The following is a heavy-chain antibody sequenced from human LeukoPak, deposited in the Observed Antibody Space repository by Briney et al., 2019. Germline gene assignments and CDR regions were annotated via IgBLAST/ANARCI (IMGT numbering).Heavy chain of an antibody. D-gene: IGHD6-13*01. V-gene: IGHV1-18*01. CDR1: GYTFSSYG. J-gene: IGHJ4*02. CDR3: ARDGIAAAGTSSYFDY. CDR2: ISAYNGNT. Sequence: ASVKVSCKASGYTFSSYGISWVRQAPGQGLEWMGWISAYNGNTNYAQNLQGRVTMTTDTSTSTAYMELRSLRSDDTAVYYCARDGIAAAGTSSYFDYWGQGTLVTVSS.